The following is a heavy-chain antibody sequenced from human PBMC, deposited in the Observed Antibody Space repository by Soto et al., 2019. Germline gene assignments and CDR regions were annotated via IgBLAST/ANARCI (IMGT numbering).Heavy chain of an antibody. CDR1: GGTFSRHA. V-gene: IGHV1-69*01. J-gene: IGHJ4*02. CDR3: ARGWGYDSNDYYYAY. CDR2: IIPIFGTA. Sequence: QVPLVQSGAEVRKPGSSVKVSCKASGGTFSRHAISWVRQAPGQGLEWMGGIIPIFGTANHAQKFQGRVMIIADESTSTVYMELSSLRSEDTAMYYCARGWGYDSNDYYYAYWGQGTLVIVSS. D-gene: IGHD3-22*01.